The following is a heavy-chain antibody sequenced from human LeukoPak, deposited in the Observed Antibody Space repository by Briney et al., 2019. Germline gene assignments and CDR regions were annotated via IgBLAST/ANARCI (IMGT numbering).Heavy chain of an antibody. CDR2: IIPILGIA. CDR3: ATDYDYGDYSLDY. J-gene: IGHJ4*02. V-gene: IGHV1-69*04. CDR1: GGTFSSYA. Sequence: SVKVSCKASGGTFSSYAISWVRQAPGQGLEWMGRIIPILGIANYAQKFQGRVTITADKSTSTAYMELSSLRSEDTAVYYCATDYDYGDYSLDYWGQGTPVTVSS. D-gene: IGHD4-17*01.